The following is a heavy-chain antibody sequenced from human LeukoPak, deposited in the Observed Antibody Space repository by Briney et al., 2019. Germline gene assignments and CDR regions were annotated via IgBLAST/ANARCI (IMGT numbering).Heavy chain of an antibody. Sequence: GGSLRLSCAASGFTFSSYAMSWVRQAPGKGLEWVSAISGSGGSTYYADSVKGRFTIPRDNSKNTLYLQMNSLRAEDTAVYYCAKARGYYDSSLDYFDYWGQGTLVTVSS. CDR3: AKARGYYDSSLDYFDY. D-gene: IGHD3-22*01. J-gene: IGHJ4*02. V-gene: IGHV3-23*01. CDR2: ISGSGGST. CDR1: GFTFSSYA.